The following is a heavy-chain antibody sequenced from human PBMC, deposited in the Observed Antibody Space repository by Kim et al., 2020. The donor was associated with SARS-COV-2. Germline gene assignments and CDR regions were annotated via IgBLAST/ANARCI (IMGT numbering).Heavy chain of an antibody. CDR3: AKGGDPYSGSYYSPIDY. Sequence: VKSRFTIARDNAKDTLYLQMISRRAEDTAVYYCAKGGDPYSGSYYSPIDYWGQGTLVTVSS. J-gene: IGHJ4*02. D-gene: IGHD1-26*01. V-gene: IGHV3-23*01.